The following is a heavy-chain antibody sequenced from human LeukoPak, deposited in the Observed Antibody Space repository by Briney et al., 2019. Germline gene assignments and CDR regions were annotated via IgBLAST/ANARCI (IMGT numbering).Heavy chain of an antibody. V-gene: IGHV3-48*03. D-gene: IGHD3-22*01. CDR2: ISSTGSTL. J-gene: IGHJ4*02. CDR3: ARSRWGSSGYYLDY. CDR1: GFTFSNYH. Sequence: PGGSLRLSCAASGFTFSNYHMNWVRQAPGKGLEWVSYISSTGSTLYYADSLKGRFTISRDNAKNSQYLKMNSLRAEDTAVYYCARSRWGSSGYYLDYWGQGTLVTVSS.